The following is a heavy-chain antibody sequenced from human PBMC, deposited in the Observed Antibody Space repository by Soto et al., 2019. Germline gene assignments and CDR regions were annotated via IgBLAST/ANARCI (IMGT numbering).Heavy chain of an antibody. D-gene: IGHD2-2*02. CDR2: INRGDGET. CDR1: GYTVRESS. CDR3: ARGKGFSSSHRCYSLDF. Sequence: ASVKVSCKAAGYTVRESSMHWVRQAPGNRLEWMGGINRGDGETSQAHKFQDRVTMTADTSATTAYMELSSLRSEDTAVYYCARGKGFSSSHRCYSLDFWGQGPTVTVSS. V-gene: IGHV1-24*01. J-gene: IGHJ6*02.